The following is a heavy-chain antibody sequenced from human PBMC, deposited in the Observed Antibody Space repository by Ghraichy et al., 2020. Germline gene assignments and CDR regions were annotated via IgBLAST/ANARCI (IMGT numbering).Heavy chain of an antibody. Sequence: GGSLRLSCAASGFTFSNAWMSWVRQAPGKGLEWVGRIKSKTDGGTTDYAAPVKGRFTISRDDSKNTLYLQMNSLKTEDTAVYYCTTDGGIVVVVAATRSWGQGTLVTVSS. CDR2: IKSKTDGGTT. D-gene: IGHD2-15*01. V-gene: IGHV3-15*01. J-gene: IGHJ4*02. CDR1: GFTFSNAW. CDR3: TTDGGIVVVVAATRS.